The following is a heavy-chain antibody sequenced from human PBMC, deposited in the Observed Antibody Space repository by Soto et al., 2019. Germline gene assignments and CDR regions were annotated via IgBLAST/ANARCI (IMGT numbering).Heavy chain of an antibody. CDR3: AASPSSWQNYYYGAMDV. CDR1: GFTFTSSA. V-gene: IGHV1-58*02. Sequence: QMQLVQSGPEVKKPGTSVKVSCKTSGFTFTSSAIQWVRQARGQRLEWIGWIVVGSDNTNYAQKFQERVTITRDLSTNTIYMDLSGLRSEDTAVYYCAASPSSWQNYYYGAMDVWGQGTTVTVSS. CDR2: IVVGSDNT. J-gene: IGHJ6*02.